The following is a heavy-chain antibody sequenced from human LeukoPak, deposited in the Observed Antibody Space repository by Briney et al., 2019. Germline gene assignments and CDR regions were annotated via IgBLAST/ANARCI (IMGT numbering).Heavy chain of an antibody. V-gene: IGHV1-69*04. D-gene: IGHD3-22*01. CDR2: IIPILGIA. J-gene: IGHJ4*02. Sequence: ASVKVSCKASGGTFSSYAISWVRQAPGQGLEWMGRIIPILGIANYAQKFQGRVTITADESTSTAYMELSSLRSEDTAVYYCARAYYYDSSGYYYGGGEPYYFDYWGQGTLVTVSS. CDR1: GGTFSSYA. CDR3: ARAYYYDSSGYYYGGGEPYYFDY.